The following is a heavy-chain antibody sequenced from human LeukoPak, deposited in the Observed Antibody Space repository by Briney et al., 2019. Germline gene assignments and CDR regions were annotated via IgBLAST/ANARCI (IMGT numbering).Heavy chain of an antibody. V-gene: IGHV3-21*01. Sequence: PGGSLRLSCAASGFTFSSYSMNWVRQAPGKGLEWVSSISSSSSYIYYADSVKGRFTISRDNAKNSLYLQMNSLRAEDTAVYYCARPYYYDSSGYLGAFDIWGQGTMVIVSS. CDR1: GFTFSSYS. CDR3: ARPYYYDSSGYLGAFDI. CDR2: ISSSSSYI. D-gene: IGHD3-22*01. J-gene: IGHJ3*02.